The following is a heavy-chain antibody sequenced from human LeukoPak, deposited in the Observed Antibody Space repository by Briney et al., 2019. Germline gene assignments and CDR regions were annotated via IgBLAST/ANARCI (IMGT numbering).Heavy chain of an antibody. D-gene: IGHD2-21*02. V-gene: IGHV3-7*01. CDR2: IKHDESEK. J-gene: IGHJ4*02. CDR3: ATSAHIEVGTAPPPDY. Sequence: PGGSLRLSCAASGFSFNSDWMDWVRQAPGKGLEWVANIKHDESEKNYLDSVKGRFTISRDNSKNTLYLQMSGLRAEDTAVYYCATSAHIEVGTAPPPDYWGQGTLVTVTS. CDR1: GFSFNSDW.